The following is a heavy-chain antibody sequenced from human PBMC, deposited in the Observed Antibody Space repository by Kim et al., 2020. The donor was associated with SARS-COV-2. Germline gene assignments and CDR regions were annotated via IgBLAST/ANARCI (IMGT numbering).Heavy chain of an antibody. D-gene: IGHD6-13*01. CDR1: GGSISSYY. CDR3: ARARSGIAAADY. Sequence: SETLSLTCTVSGGSISSYYWSWIRQPAGKGLEWIGHIYSSGSTNYNPSLKSRVTISVDTSKNQFSLKLTSVTAADTAVYYCARARSGIAAADYWGQGTLVTVSS. CDR2: IYSSGST. V-gene: IGHV4-59*01. J-gene: IGHJ4*02.